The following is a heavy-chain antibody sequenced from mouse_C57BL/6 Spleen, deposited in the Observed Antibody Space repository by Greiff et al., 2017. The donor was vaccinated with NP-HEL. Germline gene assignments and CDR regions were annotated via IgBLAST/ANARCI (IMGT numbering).Heavy chain of an antibody. CDR1: GYTFTSYW. D-gene: IGHD1-1*01. J-gene: IGHJ3*01. V-gene: IGHV1-59*01. Sequence: QVQLQQPGAELVRPGTSVKLSCKASGYTFTSYWMHWVKQRPGQGLEWIGVIDPSDSYTNYNQKFKGKATLTVDTSSSTAYMQLSSLTSEDSAVYYCAINYGSSYVGRFAYWGQGTLVTVSA. CDR3: AINYGSSYVGRFAY. CDR2: IDPSDSYT.